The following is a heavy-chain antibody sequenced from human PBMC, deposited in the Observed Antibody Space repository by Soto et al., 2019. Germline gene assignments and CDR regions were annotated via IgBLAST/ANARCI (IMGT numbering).Heavy chain of an antibody. J-gene: IGHJ4*02. CDR1: GYTFTSYD. Sequence: ASVKVSCKASGYTFTSYDINWVRQATGQGLEWMGWMNPNSGNTGYAQKFQGRVTMTRNTSISTAYMELSSLRSEDTAVYYCARNLLSYYGDTNAPFDYWGQGTLVTVSS. CDR2: MNPNSGNT. D-gene: IGHD4-17*01. V-gene: IGHV1-8*01. CDR3: ARNLLSYYGDTNAPFDY.